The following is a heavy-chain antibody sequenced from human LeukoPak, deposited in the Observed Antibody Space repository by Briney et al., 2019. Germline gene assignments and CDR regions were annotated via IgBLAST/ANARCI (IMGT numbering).Heavy chain of an antibody. V-gene: IGHV3-7*01. D-gene: IGHD1-26*01. CDR2: IKQDGSEK. CDR1: GFTFSSYW. J-gene: IGHJ4*02. CDR3: ARDKIVGPTDLDY. Sequence: GSLRLSCAASGFTFSSYWMSWVRQAPGKGLEWVANIKQDGSEKYYVGSVKGRFTISRDNAKNSVYLQINSLRVEDTAVYYCARDKIVGPTDLDYWGQGTLVTVSS.